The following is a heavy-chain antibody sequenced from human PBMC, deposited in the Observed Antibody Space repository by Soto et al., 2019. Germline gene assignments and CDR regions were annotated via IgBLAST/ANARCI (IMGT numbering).Heavy chain of an antibody. CDR3: AIEVRRSEQFDH. D-gene: IGHD3-10*01. CDR2: FDLENGET. CDR1: GYTLTELS. Sequence: GASVKVSCKVSGYTLTELSIHWVRPAPGEGLEWMGGFDLENGETIYAQRFQGRVTMTEESSADTPYMELSSLRSEDTAVYYCAIEVRRSEQFDHWGQGTMVTVPS. V-gene: IGHV1-24*01. J-gene: IGHJ4*02.